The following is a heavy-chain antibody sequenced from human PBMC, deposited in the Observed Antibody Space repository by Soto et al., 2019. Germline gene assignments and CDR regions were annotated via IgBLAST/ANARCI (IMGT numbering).Heavy chain of an antibody. Sequence: GGSLRISCAASGFTFSSYCMHWVRQAPGKGLEWVAVIWYDGSNKYYADSVKGRFTISRDNSKNTLYLQMNSLRAEDTAVYYCARTAVVTGAFDIWGQGTMVTVSS. CDR3: ARTAVVTGAFDI. V-gene: IGHV3-33*01. J-gene: IGHJ3*02. CDR2: IWYDGSNK. D-gene: IGHD2-2*01. CDR1: GFTFSSYC.